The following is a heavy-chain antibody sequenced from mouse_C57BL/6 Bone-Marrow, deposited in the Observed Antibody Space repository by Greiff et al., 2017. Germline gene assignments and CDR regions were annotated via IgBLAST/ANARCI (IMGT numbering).Heavy chain of an antibody. V-gene: IGHV1-82*01. D-gene: IGHD1-1*01. J-gene: IGHJ1*03. CDR3: ARWDTTVHWYFCV. Sequence: QVHVKQSGPELVKPGASVKISCKASGYAFSSYWMNWVKQRPGKGLEWIGWIYPGDGDTNYNGKFKGKATLTADKSSSTAYMQLSSLTSEDSAVYYCARWDTTVHWYFCVWGTGTTVTVST. CDR1: GYAFSSYW. CDR2: IYPGDGDT.